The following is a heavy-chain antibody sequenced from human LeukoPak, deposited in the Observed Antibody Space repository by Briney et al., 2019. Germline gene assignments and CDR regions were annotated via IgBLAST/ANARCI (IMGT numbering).Heavy chain of an antibody. Sequence: GGSPRLSCAASGFTFSSYWMSWVRQAPGKGLEWVANIKQGGSEKYYVDSVKGRFTISRDNAKNSLYLQMNSLRAEDTAVYYCASVYSPFAFDIWGQGTMVTVSS. V-gene: IGHV3-7*01. CDR3: ASVYSPFAFDI. CDR2: IKQGGSEK. J-gene: IGHJ3*02. CDR1: GFTFSSYW. D-gene: IGHD1-26*01.